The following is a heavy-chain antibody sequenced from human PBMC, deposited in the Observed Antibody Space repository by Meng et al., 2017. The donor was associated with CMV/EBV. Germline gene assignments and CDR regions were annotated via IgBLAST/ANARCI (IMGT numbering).Heavy chain of an antibody. J-gene: IGHJ5*02. CDR3: ARVGGGNWFDP. Sequence: QCRVVQSGVEGKRPGASVTSAGKASVYTFTSDGISGVRQAPGQGLEWMGWISANNGNTNYAQKLQGRVTMTTDTSTSTAYMELRRLRSDDTAVYYCARVGGGNWFDPWGQGTLVTVSS. D-gene: IGHD3-16*01. CDR1: VYTFTSDG. V-gene: IGHV1-18*01. CDR2: ISANNGNT.